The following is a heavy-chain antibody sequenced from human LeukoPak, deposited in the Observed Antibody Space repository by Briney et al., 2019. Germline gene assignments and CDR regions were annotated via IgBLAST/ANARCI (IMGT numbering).Heavy chain of an antibody. D-gene: IGHD6-19*01. CDR1: GGSISSSYS. V-gene: IGHV4-39*01. CDR2: IYYSGST. J-gene: IGHJ4*02. CDR3: ASTKLGYSSGWH. Sequence: KTSETLSLTCTVSGGSISSSYSWGWIRQPPGKGLEWIGNIYYSGSTYYNPSLKSRVTISVDTSKNQFSLKLNSVTASDTAIYYCASTKLGYSSGWHWGQGTLVTVSS.